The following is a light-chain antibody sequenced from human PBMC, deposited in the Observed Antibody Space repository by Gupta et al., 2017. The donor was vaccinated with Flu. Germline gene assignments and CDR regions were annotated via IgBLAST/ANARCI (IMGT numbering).Light chain of an antibody. V-gene: IGKV2-30*02. Sequence: AALRPPAPIASRARQSLVRHNGNTYLHWFQQRPGQCPRRLIYNVSNRASGIPDRFSGSGSGTDFTLKISRVEADDIAVYYCMQGRGWPHAFGPGTKLE. CDR2: NVS. J-gene: IGKJ2*01. CDR1: QSLVRHNGNTY. CDR3: MQGRGWPHA.